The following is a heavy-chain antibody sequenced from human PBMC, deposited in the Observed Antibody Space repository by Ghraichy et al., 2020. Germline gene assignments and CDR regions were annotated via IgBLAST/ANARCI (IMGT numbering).Heavy chain of an antibody. V-gene: IGHV1-24*01. CDR3: ATTNSIFGVVRWFDP. J-gene: IGHJ5*02. CDR2: FDPEDGET. CDR1: GYTLTELS. D-gene: IGHD3-3*01. Sequence: ASVKVSCKVSGYTLTELSMHWVRQAPGKGLEWMGGFDPEDGETIYAQKFQGRVTMTEDTSTDTAYMELSSLRSEDTAVYYCATTNSIFGVVRWFDPWGQGTLVTVSS.